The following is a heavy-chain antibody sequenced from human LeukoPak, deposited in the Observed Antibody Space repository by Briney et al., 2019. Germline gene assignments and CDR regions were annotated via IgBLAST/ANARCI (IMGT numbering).Heavy chain of an antibody. D-gene: IGHD6-13*01. V-gene: IGHV1-2*04. CDR2: INPNSGGT. CDR1: GYTFTGYY. CDR3: ASYSSSWTREGYYYYYMDV. J-gene: IGHJ6*03. Sequence: GASVKVSCKASGYTFTGYYMHWVRQAPGQGLEWMGWINPNSGGTNYAQKFQGWVTMTRDTSISTAYMELSRLRSDDTAVYYCASYSSSWTREGYYYYYMDVWGKGTTVTVSS.